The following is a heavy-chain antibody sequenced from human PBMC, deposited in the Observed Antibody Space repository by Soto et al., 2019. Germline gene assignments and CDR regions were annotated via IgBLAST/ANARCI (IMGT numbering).Heavy chain of an antibody. Sequence: SVKVSCKASGGTFSSYAISWVRQAPGQGLEWMGGIIPIFGTANYAQKFQGRVTITADKSTSTAYMELSSLRSEDTAVYYCARDLKCGGDCFHDVFDLSGPGPLLTVS. D-gene: IGHD2-21*02. J-gene: IGHJ3*01. V-gene: IGHV1-69*06. CDR3: ARDLKCGGDCFHDVFDL. CDR2: IIPIFGTA. CDR1: GGTFSSYA.